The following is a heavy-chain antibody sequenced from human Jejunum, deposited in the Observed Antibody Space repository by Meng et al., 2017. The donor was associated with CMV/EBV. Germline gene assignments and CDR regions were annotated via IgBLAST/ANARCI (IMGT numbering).Heavy chain of an antibody. CDR2: VSGGST. J-gene: IGHJ5*02. Sequence: EGQLWESGGGLVQPGVSLRLSCAASGFTFSTYAMSWVRQAPGKGLEWVSAVSGGSTYYADSVKGRFTISRDNSKKTLYLQMNSLRAEDTAVYYCAKPRGAGSWGRGTLVTVSS. CDR1: GFTFSTYA. D-gene: IGHD6-19*01. V-gene: IGHV3-23*01. CDR3: AKPRGAGS.